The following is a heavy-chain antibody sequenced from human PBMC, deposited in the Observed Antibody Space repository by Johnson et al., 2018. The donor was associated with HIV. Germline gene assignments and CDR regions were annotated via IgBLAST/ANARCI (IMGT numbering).Heavy chain of an antibody. J-gene: IGHJ3*02. D-gene: IGHD5-24*01. CDR3: AREMAWEDAFDI. V-gene: IGHV3-11*04. Sequence: QVQLVESGGGLVKPGGSLRLSCAASEFTFSDYYMTWIRQAPGKGLEWLSYISSSGTAIYYADSVKGRFTISRDNAKNSLYLRMTSLRAEDTAVYYCAREMAWEDAFDIWVQGTMVTVSS. CDR2: ISSSGTAI. CDR1: EFTFSDYY.